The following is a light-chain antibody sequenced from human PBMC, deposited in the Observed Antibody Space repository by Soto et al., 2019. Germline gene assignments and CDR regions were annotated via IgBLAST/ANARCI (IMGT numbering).Light chain of an antibody. CDR3: NSYTSSSTDV. J-gene: IGLJ1*01. Sequence: HSALTQPASVSGSPGQSITISCTGTSSDFGGYNYVSWYQQHPGKAPKLMIYDVSDRPSGVSNRFSGSKSGNTASLTISGLEAEDEADYYCNSYTSSSTDVFGTGTKVTVL. CDR1: SSDFGGYNY. V-gene: IGLV2-14*03. CDR2: DVS.